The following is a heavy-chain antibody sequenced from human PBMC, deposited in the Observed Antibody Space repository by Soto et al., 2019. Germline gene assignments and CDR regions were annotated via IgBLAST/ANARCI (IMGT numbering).Heavy chain of an antibody. CDR2: ISGSGGNT. J-gene: IGHJ3*02. CDR1: GFTCSNYA. D-gene: IGHD3-10*01. V-gene: IGHV3-23*01. Sequence: GGSLRLSCAASGFTCSNYAMSWVRQAPGKGLEWVSTISGSGGNTYYADSVKGRFTISRDSSKNTLYLQMNSLRAEDTAVYYCAKDRVVRGVAGAFDIWGQGTMVTVSS. CDR3: AKDRVVRGVAGAFDI.